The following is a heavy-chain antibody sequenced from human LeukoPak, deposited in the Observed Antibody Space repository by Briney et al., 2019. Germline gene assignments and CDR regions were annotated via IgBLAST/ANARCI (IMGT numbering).Heavy chain of an antibody. J-gene: IGHJ4*02. CDR2: IYYSGST. CDR3: ARAWRVKGPSFSLHIDY. V-gene: IGHV4-31*03. CDR1: GGSISSGGYY. Sequence: SKTLSLTCTVSGGSISSGGYYWSWIRQHPGKGLEWIGYIYYSGSTYYNPSLKSRVTISVDTSKNQFSLKLSSVTAADTAVYYCARAWRVKGPSFSLHIDYWGQGTLVTVSS. D-gene: IGHD3-3*01.